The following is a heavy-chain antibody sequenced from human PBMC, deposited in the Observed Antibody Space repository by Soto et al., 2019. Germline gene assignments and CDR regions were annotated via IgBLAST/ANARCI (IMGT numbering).Heavy chain of an antibody. V-gene: IGHV3-23*01. J-gene: IGHJ4*02. Sequence: EVQLLESGGGLVQPGGSLRLSCAASGFTFSAYAMSWVRQAPGKGLEWVSAISGTSPSTYYADSVQGRFTISRDSSRRTLFLQMNTLRAEDTGGYVCAIRIFVVDYWGQGTQVAVSS. CDR2: ISGTSPST. CDR1: GFTFSAYA. CDR3: AIRIFVVDY. D-gene: IGHD2-21*01.